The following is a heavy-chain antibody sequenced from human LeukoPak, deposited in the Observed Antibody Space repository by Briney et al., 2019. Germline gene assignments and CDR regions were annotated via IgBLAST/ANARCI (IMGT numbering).Heavy chain of an antibody. CDR3: ARESVPATGGFDY. CDR2: FYYGGST. J-gene: IGHJ4*02. D-gene: IGHD2-2*01. CDR1: NGSINNYY. Sequence: SETLSLTCTVSNGSINNYYWGWIRQPPGKGLEWIGCFYYGGSTTYNPSLKNRVTISVDPSNNQFSLKVNSMTAADTAVYYCARESVPATGGFDYWGQGTLVTVSS. V-gene: IGHV4-59*01.